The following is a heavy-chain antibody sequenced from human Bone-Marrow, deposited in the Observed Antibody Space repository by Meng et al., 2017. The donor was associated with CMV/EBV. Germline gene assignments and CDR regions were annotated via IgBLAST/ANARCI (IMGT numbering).Heavy chain of an antibody. CDR1: GFTFSSYS. CDR2: ISSSSSYI. V-gene: IGHV3-21*01. CDR3: ARDPLRGSPDYLDY. D-gene: IGHD1-26*01. Sequence: GESLKISCAASGFTFSSYSMNWVRQAPGKGLEWVSSISSSSSYIYYADSVKGRFTISRDDSKNTLYLQMDSLRVEDTAVYYCARDPLRGSPDYLDYWGQGALVTVSS. J-gene: IGHJ4*02.